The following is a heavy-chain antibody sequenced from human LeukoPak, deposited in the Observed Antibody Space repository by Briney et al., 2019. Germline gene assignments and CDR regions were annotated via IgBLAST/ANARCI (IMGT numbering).Heavy chain of an antibody. CDR2: IYYSGST. J-gene: IGHJ4*02. D-gene: IGHD5-12*01. Sequence: PSETLSLTCTVSGGSISSYYWSWIRKPPGRGLEYIGSIYYSGSTKYNPSLKSRVTISVDTSKNQFYLKLNSVTAADTAVYYCARRSESGYSFDNWGQGTLVTVSS. CDR1: GGSISSYY. V-gene: IGHV4-59*01. CDR3: ARRSESGYSFDN.